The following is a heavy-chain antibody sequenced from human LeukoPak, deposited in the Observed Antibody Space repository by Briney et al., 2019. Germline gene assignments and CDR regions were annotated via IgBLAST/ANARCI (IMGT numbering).Heavy chain of an antibody. CDR3: ARASYGSGSSIFYGMDV. CDR1: GFTFIRYD. J-gene: IGHJ6*02. Sequence: GGSLRLSCAGSGFTFIRYDMHWVRQTTGKGLEWISSIGTTGHTYYAGSVKGRFTISRENAKDSLYLQMNSLRAGDTAVYYCARASYGSGSSIFYGMDVWGQGTTVTVSS. V-gene: IGHV3-13*01. D-gene: IGHD3-10*01. CDR2: IGTTGHT.